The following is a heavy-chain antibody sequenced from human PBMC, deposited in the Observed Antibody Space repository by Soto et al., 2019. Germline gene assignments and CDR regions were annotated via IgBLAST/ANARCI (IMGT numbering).Heavy chain of an antibody. CDR1: GGSISSGDYY. CDR3: ARVDYCSSPGCYNSGFDP. D-gene: IGHD2-2*01. Sequence: SKTLSLTCTVSGGSISSGDYYWSWIRQPPGKGLEWIGYIYYSGSTYYIQSLKRRVTISVDTYKNQFSLKVSAVTAVDTAGDYCARVDYCSSPGCYNSGFDPWGQGTLVTVSS. V-gene: IGHV4-30-4*01. J-gene: IGHJ5*02. CDR2: IYYSGST.